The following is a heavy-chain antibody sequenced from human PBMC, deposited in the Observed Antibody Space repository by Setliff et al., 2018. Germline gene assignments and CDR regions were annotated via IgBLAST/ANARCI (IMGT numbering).Heavy chain of an antibody. CDR1: GGSISSGGYY. CDR2: IYYSGSTS. J-gene: IGHJ6*03. CDR3: AGMSGFLYMDV. V-gene: IGHV4-31*03. Sequence: PSETLSLTCTVSGGSISSGGYYWSWIRQHPGKGLEWIGYIYYSGSTSYYNPSLKSRVTISVDTSKNQFSLKLSSVTAADTAVYYCAGMSGFLYMDVWGKGTTVTVSS. D-gene: IGHD3-3*01.